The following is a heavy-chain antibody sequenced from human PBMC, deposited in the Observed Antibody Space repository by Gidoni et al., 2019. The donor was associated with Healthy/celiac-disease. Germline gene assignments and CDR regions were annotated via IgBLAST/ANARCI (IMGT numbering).Heavy chain of an antibody. D-gene: IGHD6-19*01. Sequence: QVQLQESGPGLVKPSGTLSLTCAVSGGSISSSNWWSWVRQPPGKGLEWIGEIYHSGSTNYNPSLKSRVTISVDKSKNQFSLKLSSVTAADTAVYYCAGSHAITVAGTGWYFDLWGRGTLVTVSS. CDR1: GGSISSSNW. J-gene: IGHJ2*01. V-gene: IGHV4-4*02. CDR2: IYHSGST. CDR3: AGSHAITVAGTGWYFDL.